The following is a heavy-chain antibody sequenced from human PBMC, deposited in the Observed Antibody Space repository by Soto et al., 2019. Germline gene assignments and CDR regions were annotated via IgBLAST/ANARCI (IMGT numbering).Heavy chain of an antibody. CDR2: MSHSGGT. J-gene: IGHJ3*02. Sequence: QVQLQQWGAGLLKPSETLSLTCAVYGGFVSSGSYYWSWIRQPPGKXLEWIGEMSHSGGTHFNPSLKSRVXXXXXXXXXXXXXXXXXXXXXXXXXXXXXXXXXXXXXXXVDAFDIWGPGTMVTVSS. V-gene: IGHV4-34*01. CDR3: XXXXXXXXXXXVDAFDI. CDR1: GGFVSSGSYY.